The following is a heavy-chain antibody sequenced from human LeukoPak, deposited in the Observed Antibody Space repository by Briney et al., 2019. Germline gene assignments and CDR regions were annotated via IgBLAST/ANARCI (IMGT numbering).Heavy chain of an antibody. CDR3: ARGAGIEAAGDYYYYYMDV. CDR2: ISGDGGST. CDR1: GFTFDDYA. V-gene: IGHV3-43*02. D-gene: IGHD6-13*01. J-gene: IGHJ6*03. Sequence: PGGSLRLSCAASGFTFDDYAMHWVRQPPGKGVEWVSLISGDGGSTYYADSVKGRFTISRDNAKNSLYLQMNSLRAEDTALYYCARGAGIEAAGDYYYYYMDVWGKGTTVTVSS.